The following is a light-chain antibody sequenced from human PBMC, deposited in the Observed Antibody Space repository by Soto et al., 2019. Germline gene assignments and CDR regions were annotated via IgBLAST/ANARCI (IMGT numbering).Light chain of an antibody. CDR1: QSVSSN. CDR3: QQYNNWQVT. CDR2: GAS. Sequence: EIVMTQSPATLSVSPGERATLSCRASQSVSSNLAWYQQKPGQAPRLLIYGASTRATGIPARFSGSGSGTEDTLTISSLQTEEFAVYYCQQYNNWQVTFGPGTKVDIK. J-gene: IGKJ3*01. V-gene: IGKV3-15*01.